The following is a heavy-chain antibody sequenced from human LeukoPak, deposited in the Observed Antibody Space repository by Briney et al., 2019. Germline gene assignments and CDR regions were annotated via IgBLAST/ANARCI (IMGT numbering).Heavy chain of an antibody. CDR3: AKGATEGYYYYYGLDV. Sequence: ASVKVSCKASGYTFTGYYMHWVRQAPGQGHEWMGWINPKSGATTYAQKFQDRVTLTRDTSINTAYMDLSGLTSDDTAVFYCAKGATEGYYYYYGLDVWGQGTTVTVSS. CDR1: GYTFTGYY. J-gene: IGHJ6*02. CDR2: INPKSGAT. V-gene: IGHV1-2*02.